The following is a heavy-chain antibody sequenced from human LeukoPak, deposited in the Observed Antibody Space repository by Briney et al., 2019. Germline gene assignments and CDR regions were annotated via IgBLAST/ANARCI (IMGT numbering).Heavy chain of an antibody. Sequence: GGSLRLSCAASGFTFSSNGMSWVRQAPRKGLEWVSGISGSDGRTYYADSVKGRFTISRDNSKNTLYLQMNSLRAEDTAVYYCARRAGGYSHPYDYWGQGTLVTVSS. CDR1: GFTFSSNG. V-gene: IGHV3-23*01. D-gene: IGHD4-23*01. CDR2: ISGSDGRT. J-gene: IGHJ4*02. CDR3: ARRAGGYSHPYDY.